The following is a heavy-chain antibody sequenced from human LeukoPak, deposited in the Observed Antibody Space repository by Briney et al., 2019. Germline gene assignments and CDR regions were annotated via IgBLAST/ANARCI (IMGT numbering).Heavy chain of an antibody. J-gene: IGHJ4*02. D-gene: IGHD1-1*01. CDR3: ASNPPNTGDFYY. CDR2: MSPNSGDA. CDR1: GYTFTNLD. Sequence: ASVKDSCKTSGYTFTNLDINWLRQAPGQGLEWMGWMSPNSGDAGYARKFQGRVSMTRDTSISTAYMELSSLRSEDTAVYYCASNPPNTGDFYYWGLGSLVTVSS. V-gene: IGHV1-8*01.